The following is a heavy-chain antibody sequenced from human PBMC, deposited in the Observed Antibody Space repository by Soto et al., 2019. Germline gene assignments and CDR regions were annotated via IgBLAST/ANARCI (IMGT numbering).Heavy chain of an antibody. J-gene: IGHJ6*04. D-gene: IGHD3-10*01. V-gene: IGHV3-33*01. CDR1: GFDFGSYG. Sequence: QVQLVESGGGVVQPGGSLRLSCVASGFDFGSYGMQWVRRAPGKGLEWMAVIWYDGSTAYYADSVKGRFTISRDNSKNTLFLHLNSLTAEDTAVCFCARPGVRGFFVPDFYGLDVWGNGTTVTVSS. CDR3: ARPGVRGFFVPDFYGLDV. CDR2: IWYDGSTA.